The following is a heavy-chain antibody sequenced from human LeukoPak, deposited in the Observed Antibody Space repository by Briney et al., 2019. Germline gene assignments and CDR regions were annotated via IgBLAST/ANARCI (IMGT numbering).Heavy chain of an antibody. V-gene: IGHV6-1*01. D-gene: IGHD7-27*01. CDR1: GDSVSSAT. CDR2: TYYRSKWYI. J-gene: IGHJ5*02. Sequence: SQTLSLTCAISGDSVSSATWNWIRQSPSRGLEWLGRTYYRSKWYIDYGASVKSRITISPDTSKNQFSLQLNSVTPDDTAVYYCTRAPHHWGSDPWGQGTLVTVSS. CDR3: TRAPHHWGSDP.